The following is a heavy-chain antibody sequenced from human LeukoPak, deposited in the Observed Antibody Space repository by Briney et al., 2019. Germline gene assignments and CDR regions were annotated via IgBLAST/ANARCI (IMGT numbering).Heavy chain of an antibody. Sequence: PGGSLRLSCAASGFSVNNNYMSWVRQAPGKGLEWVSVIFSDGGTFYSSSVKGRFTTSRDYSKNTLYLQMNSLRADDTAVYFCAKDSSGPAFWGQGTLVTVSS. D-gene: IGHD6-19*01. CDR3: AKDSSGPAF. V-gene: IGHV3-53*01. J-gene: IGHJ4*02. CDR2: IFSDGGT. CDR1: GFSVNNNY.